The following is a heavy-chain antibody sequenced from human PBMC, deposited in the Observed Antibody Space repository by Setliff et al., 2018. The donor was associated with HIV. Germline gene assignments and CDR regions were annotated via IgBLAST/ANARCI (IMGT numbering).Heavy chain of an antibody. CDR1: GFTFSTYN. D-gene: IGHD7-27*01. CDR2: IGGDSRII. Sequence: PGGSLRLSCAASGFTFSTYNMNWVRQAPGKGLEWVSYIGGDSRIINYADSVKGRFTISRDNAKNSLFLQMNSLRVEDTALYYCARDLNWGFDYWGQGTLVTVSS. CDR3: ARDLNWGFDY. J-gene: IGHJ4*02. V-gene: IGHV3-48*01.